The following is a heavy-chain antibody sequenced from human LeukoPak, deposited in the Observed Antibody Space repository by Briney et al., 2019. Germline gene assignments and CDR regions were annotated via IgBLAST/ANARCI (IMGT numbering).Heavy chain of an antibody. CDR3: AADSTYYSSATYWFDAFDI. V-gene: IGHV1-58*02. J-gene: IGHJ3*02. CDR2: IVVGSGNT. D-gene: IGHD3-22*01. CDR1: GFTFTSSA. Sequence: ASVKVSCKASGFTFTSSAMQWVRQARGQRLEWIGWIVVGSGNTNYAQKFQERVTITRDMSTSTAYMELSSLRSEDTAVYYCAADSTYYSSATYWFDAFDIWGQGTMVTVSS.